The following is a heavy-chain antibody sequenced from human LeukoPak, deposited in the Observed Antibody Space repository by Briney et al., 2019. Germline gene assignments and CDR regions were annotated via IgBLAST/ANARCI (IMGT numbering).Heavy chain of an antibody. V-gene: IGHV3-13*01. CDR2: IGTAGDA. Sequence: PGGSLRLSCAASGFTFSRYDMHWVRQVTGKGLEWVSGIGTAGDAHSPGSVKGRFTISRENAKNSLYLQMNNLRVGDTALYYCVRSLGSSSWSVGGVFDIWGQGTLVTVSS. CDR1: GFTFSRYD. J-gene: IGHJ3*02. D-gene: IGHD6-13*01. CDR3: VRSLGSSSWSVGGVFDI.